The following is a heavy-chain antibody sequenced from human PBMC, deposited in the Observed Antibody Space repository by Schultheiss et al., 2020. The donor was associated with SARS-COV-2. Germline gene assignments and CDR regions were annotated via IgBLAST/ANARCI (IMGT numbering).Heavy chain of an antibody. CDR2: IIPVFDMV. Sequence: SVKVSCKASGGTLSSYAITWVRQAPGQGLEWMGAIIPVFDMVEYSQKFQGRVTITADKSTGTSYMELRSLRSDDTAVYYCARVLGLVGASPFDSWGQGTLVTVSS. D-gene: IGHD1-26*01. J-gene: IGHJ4*01. CDR3: ARVLGLVGASPFDS. CDR1: GGTLSSYA. V-gene: IGHV1-69*10.